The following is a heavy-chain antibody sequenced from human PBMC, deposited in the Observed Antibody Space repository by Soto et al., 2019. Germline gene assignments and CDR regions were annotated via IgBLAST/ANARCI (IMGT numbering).Heavy chain of an antibody. V-gene: IGHV1-69*13. CDR3: ARSSSGWVGRSIYYFDY. CDR2: IIPIFGTA. J-gene: IGHJ4*02. Sequence: ASVKVSCKASGGTFSSYAISWVRQAPGQGLEWMGGIIPIFGTANYAQKFQGRVTITADESTSTAYMELSSLRSEDTAVYYCARSSSGWVGRSIYYFDYWGQGTLVTVSS. CDR1: GGTFSSYA. D-gene: IGHD6-19*01.